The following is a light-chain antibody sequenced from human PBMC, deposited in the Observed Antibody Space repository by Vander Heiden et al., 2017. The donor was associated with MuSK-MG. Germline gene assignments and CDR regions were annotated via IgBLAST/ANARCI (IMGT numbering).Light chain of an antibody. CDR1: QSISSW. V-gene: IGKV1-5*03. CDR3: QQDSDYPRT. CDR2: KAS. Sequence: DIQMTQSPSTLSASVGDRVTITCRASQSISSWLAWYQQKPGKAPKLLIYKASSLESGVPSSFSGRGSGTEFTITISSLQPDDFATYYCQQDSDYPRTFGQGTKVEIK. J-gene: IGKJ1*01.